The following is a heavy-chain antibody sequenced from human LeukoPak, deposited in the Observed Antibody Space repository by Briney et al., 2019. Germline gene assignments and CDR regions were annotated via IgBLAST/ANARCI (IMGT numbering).Heavy chain of an antibody. CDR3: ARGAVGLFCSSTSCSRGHLDY. D-gene: IGHD2-2*01. CDR1: VFTFSSYA. CDR2: ISYDGSNK. V-gene: IGHV3-30-3*01. J-gene: IGHJ4*02. Sequence: GGGLRLAFAASVFTFSSYAMDWVRQAPGKVLEWVAVISYDGSNKYYADSVKGRFTISIDNSKNTLYLQMNSLRAEDTAVYYCARGAVGLFCSSTSCSRGHLDYWGQGTLVTVSS.